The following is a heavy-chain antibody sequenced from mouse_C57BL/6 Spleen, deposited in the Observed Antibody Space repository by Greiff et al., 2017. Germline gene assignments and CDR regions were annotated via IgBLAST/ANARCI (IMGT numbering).Heavy chain of an antibody. CDR1: GYAFSSSW. CDR3: ARAMITPALYAMDY. CDR2: IYPGDGDT. J-gene: IGHJ4*01. V-gene: IGHV1-82*01. Sequence: QVHVKQSGPELVKPGASVQISCTASGYAFSSSWMNWVKQRPGKGLAWIGRIYPGDGDTNYTGKFTGKAKLTADKSSSTAYMQISRLTSEDSAVYYCARAMITPALYAMDYWGQGTSVTVSS. D-gene: IGHD2-4*01.